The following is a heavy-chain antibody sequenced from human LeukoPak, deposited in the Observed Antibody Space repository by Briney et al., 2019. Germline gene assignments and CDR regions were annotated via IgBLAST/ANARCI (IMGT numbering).Heavy chain of an antibody. J-gene: IGHJ6*02. V-gene: IGHV3-23*01. Sequence: PGGSLRLSCAASEFTFSSYAMSWVRQAPGKGLEWVSAISGSGGSTYYADSVKGRFTISRDNSKNTLYLQMNSLRAEDTAVYYCAESTRWFYSGMDVWGQGTTVTVTS. D-gene: IGHD4-23*01. CDR2: ISGSGGST. CDR1: EFTFSSYA. CDR3: AESTRWFYSGMDV.